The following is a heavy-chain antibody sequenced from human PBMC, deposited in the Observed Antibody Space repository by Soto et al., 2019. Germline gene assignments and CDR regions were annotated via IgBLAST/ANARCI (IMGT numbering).Heavy chain of an antibody. D-gene: IGHD3-22*01. Sequence: EVQLVESGGGLVQPGGSLKLSCAASGLKLSGSALHWVRQAPGNGLARVGRIRSKADSDATAYDASVTGRFTVSRDDLKNTAYLQMNNLKTGDTAVYFCTTFDTSLFTDYWGQGTLVTVSS. CDR3: TTFDTSLFTDY. J-gene: IGHJ4*02. V-gene: IGHV3-73*02. CDR2: IRSKADSDAT. CDR1: GLKLSGSA.